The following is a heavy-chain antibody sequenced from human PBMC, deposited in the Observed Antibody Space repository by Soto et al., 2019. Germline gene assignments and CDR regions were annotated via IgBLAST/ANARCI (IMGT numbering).Heavy chain of an antibody. Sequence: DSVQVSCKASGYTFTSYYMHWVRQAPGQGLEWMGWFSAYNGNTNYAQKLQGRVTMTTNTSTSTPYMELRSLSSDDTAVYYCARDLIESVAGFYWCDKWGQGTLVTVA. D-gene: IGHD6-19*01. CDR1: GYTFTSYY. V-gene: IGHV1-18*04. CDR3: ARDLIESVAGFYWCDK. CDR2: FSAYNGNT. J-gene: IGHJ5*02.